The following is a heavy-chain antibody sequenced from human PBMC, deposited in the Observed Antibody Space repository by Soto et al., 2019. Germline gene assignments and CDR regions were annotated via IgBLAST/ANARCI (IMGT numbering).Heavy chain of an antibody. D-gene: IGHD4-17*01. CDR1: GYTFTGYY. CDR3: ATATLTVTTHYYYYGMDV. Sequence: ASVKVSCKASGYTFTGYYMHWVRQAPGQGLEWMGWINPNSGGTNYAQKFQGRVTMTRDATISTAYMELSRLRSDDTAVYYCATATLTVTTHYYYYGMDVWGQGTTVTVSS. J-gene: IGHJ6*02. V-gene: IGHV1-2*02. CDR2: INPNSGGT.